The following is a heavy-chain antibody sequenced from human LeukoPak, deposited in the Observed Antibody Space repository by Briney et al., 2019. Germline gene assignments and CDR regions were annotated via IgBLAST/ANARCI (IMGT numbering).Heavy chain of an antibody. J-gene: IGHJ6*03. Sequence: GGSLRLSCGASGFTFSKHGMNWVRQAPGKGLEWLSGVSPPGGGTYYADSVKGRFTISRDNAKNTLYLQMNSLRAEDTAVYYCARGPTYYYGSGSYPEYYYYYYMDVWGKGTTVTVSS. CDR1: GFTFSKHG. V-gene: IGHV3-23*01. CDR2: VSPPGGGT. D-gene: IGHD3-10*01. CDR3: ARGPTYYYGSGSYPEYYYYYYMDV.